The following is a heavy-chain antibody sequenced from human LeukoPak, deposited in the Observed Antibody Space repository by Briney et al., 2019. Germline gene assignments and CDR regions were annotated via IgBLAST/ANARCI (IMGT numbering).Heavy chain of an antibody. J-gene: IGHJ4*02. CDR1: GGSNSSYF. Sequence: SETLSLTCTVSGGSNSSYFCTWIRQPAGKGLEWIGRIHTSGSTNYNPSLKSRVTMSVDTSKNQFSLKLSSVTAADTAVYYCARDPEGHGNYFDYWGQGALVTVSS. CDR3: ARDPEGHGNYFDY. CDR2: IHTSGST. D-gene: IGHD1-14*01. V-gene: IGHV4-4*07.